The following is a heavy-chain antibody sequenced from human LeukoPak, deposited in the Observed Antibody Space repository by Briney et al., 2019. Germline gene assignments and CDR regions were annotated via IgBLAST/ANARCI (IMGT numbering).Heavy chain of an antibody. V-gene: IGHV6-1*01. Sequence: SQTLSLTCAISGDSVSSDSVAWNWIRHSPSRGLEWLVRTYYTSRWYNEYAVSVQSRITINPDTSKNQFSLQLNSVNPEDTAVYYCARGQQLAYFDYWGQGTLVTVSS. CDR1: GDSVSSDSVA. CDR2: TYYTSRWYN. D-gene: IGHD6-13*01. J-gene: IGHJ4*02. CDR3: ARGQQLAYFDY.